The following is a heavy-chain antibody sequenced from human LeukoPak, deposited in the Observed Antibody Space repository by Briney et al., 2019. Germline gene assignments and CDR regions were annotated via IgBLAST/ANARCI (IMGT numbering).Heavy chain of an antibody. V-gene: IGHV1-69*04. CDR1: GGTFSSYA. CDR3: ARDTLGLSPYYYGMDV. Sequence: SVKVSCKASGGTFSSYAISWVRQAPGQGLEWMGRIIPILGIANYAQKFQGRVTITADKSTSTAYMELSSLRSEDTVVYYCARDTLGLSPYYYGMDVWGQGTTVTVSS. D-gene: IGHD3/OR15-3a*01. J-gene: IGHJ6*02. CDR2: IIPILGIA.